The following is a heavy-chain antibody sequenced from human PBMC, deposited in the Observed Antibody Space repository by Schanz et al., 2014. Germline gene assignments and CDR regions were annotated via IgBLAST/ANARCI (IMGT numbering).Heavy chain of an antibody. CDR1: GGSVSSSSYY. V-gene: IGHV4-39*03. CDR3: YGMDV. Sequence: QLQLQESGPGLVKPSETLSLTCTVSGGSVSSSSYYWGWIRQPPGKGLEWIGTIYYTGSTYYNPSLKSRVTMSVDTSRKQFSLRLPSVTAADTAVYYCYGMDVWGQGTTVTVSS. J-gene: IGHJ6*02. CDR2: IYYTGST.